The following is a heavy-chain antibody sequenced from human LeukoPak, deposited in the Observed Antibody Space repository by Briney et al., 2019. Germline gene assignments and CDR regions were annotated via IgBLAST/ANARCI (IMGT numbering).Heavy chain of an antibody. D-gene: IGHD3-10*01. Sequence: PGGSLRLSCAASGFTFSNAWMSWVRQAPGKGLEWVGRIKSKTDGGTTDYAAPVKGRFTISRDDSKNTLYLQMNSLKTEDTAVYYCTTAESYGSGSELYWGQGTLVTVSS. V-gene: IGHV3-15*01. J-gene: IGHJ4*02. CDR1: GFTFSNAW. CDR2: IKSKTDGGTT. CDR3: TTAESYGSGSELY.